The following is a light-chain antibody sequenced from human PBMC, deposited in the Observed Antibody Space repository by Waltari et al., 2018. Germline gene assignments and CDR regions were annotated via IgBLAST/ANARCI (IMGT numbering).Light chain of an antibody. CDR2: AAS. Sequence: DTQMTQSPSSLSASVGDRVTIPCQSSQDISHFLNWYQQRPGTPPKLLITAASTLQTGVPSRFSGARSGTPFTFTVNGLQPEDVATYFCQQYDNLPLTFGGGTKVEI. J-gene: IGKJ4*01. V-gene: IGKV1-33*01. CDR1: QDISHF. CDR3: QQYDNLPLT.